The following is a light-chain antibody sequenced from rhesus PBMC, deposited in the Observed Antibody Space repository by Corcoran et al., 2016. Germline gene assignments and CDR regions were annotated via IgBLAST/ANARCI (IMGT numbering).Light chain of an antibody. CDR3: QQYDSAPFT. CDR1: QGISSY. Sequence: DIQMTQSPSSLSASVGDRVTITCRASQGISSYLAWYQQKPGKVPKPLFYDASNLESGVPARFSGIGSGTYFTLTINSLQPEDFATYYCQQYDSAPFTFGPGTKLDIK. CDR2: DAS. V-gene: IGKV1-37*01. J-gene: IGKJ3*01.